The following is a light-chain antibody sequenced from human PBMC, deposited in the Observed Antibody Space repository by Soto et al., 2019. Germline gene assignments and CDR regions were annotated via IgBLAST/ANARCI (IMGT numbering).Light chain of an antibody. V-gene: IGKV3-11*01. Sequence: IVLTQSPSTLSLSPGERATLSCRASESVSSYLAWYQQKPGQAPRLLIYDASNRATGIPVRFSGSGSGTDFTLTISSLEPEDFAVYYCQQRSIWPPTFGGGTKVDIK. J-gene: IGKJ4*01. CDR1: ESVSSY. CDR3: QQRSIWPPT. CDR2: DAS.